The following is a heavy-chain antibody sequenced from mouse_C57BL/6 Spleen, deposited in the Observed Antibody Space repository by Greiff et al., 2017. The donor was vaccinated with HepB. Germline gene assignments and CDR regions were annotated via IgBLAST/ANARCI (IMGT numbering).Heavy chain of an antibody. CDR1: GFTFSDYY. Sequence: EVMLVESEGGLVQPGSSMKLSCTASGFTFSDYYMAWVRQVPEKGLEWVANINYDGSSTYYLDSLKSRFIISRDNAKNILYLQMSSLKSEDTATYYCARDERGFAYWGQGTLVTVSA. CDR3: ARDERGFAY. J-gene: IGHJ3*01. CDR2: INYDGSST. V-gene: IGHV5-16*01.